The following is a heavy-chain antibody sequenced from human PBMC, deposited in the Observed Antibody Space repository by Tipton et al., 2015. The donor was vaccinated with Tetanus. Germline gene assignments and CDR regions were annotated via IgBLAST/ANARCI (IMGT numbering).Heavy chain of an antibody. D-gene: IGHD2-2*01. V-gene: IGHV4-30-4*01. CDR3: ARLTCSSPSCYYYYYYVDV. CDR1: GGSIRSEDYY. CDR2: IYYSGST. Sequence: TLSLTCSVSGGSIRSEDYYRGWIRQSPGKGLEWLGYIYYSGSTYNNPSLKSRVSISLDASKNQFSLSLNSVTAADSATYYCARLTCSSPSCYYYYYYVDVWGTGTAVAVSS. J-gene: IGHJ6*03.